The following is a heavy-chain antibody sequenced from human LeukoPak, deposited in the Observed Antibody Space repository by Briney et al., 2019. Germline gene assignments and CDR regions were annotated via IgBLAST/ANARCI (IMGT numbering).Heavy chain of an antibody. V-gene: IGHV4-34*01. D-gene: IGHD3-3*01. J-gene: IGHJ4*02. CDR2: INHSGST. Sequence: SETLSLTCAVYGGSFSGYYWIWIRQPPGKGLEWSGEINHSGSTNYNPSLKSRVTISVDTSKNQFSLTLSSVTAADTAVYYCASTKYYDFWSGYYTDYYFDYWGQGTLVTV. CDR1: GGSFSGYY. CDR3: ASTKYYDFWSGYYTDYYFDY.